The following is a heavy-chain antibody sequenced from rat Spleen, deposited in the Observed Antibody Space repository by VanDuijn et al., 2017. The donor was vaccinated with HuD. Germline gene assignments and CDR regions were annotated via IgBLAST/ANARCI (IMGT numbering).Heavy chain of an antibody. CDR2: ITNTGGST. V-gene: IGHV5-31*01. J-gene: IGHJ4*01. CDR3: TRGGPYVYTTDFYGVMDV. D-gene: IGHD1-6*01. Sequence: EVQLVESGGGLVQPGRSLKLSCVASGFTFNNYWMTWIRQAPGKGLEWVASITNTGGSTYYPDSVKGRFTISRDNAKSTLYLQMDSLRSEDTATYYCTRGGPYVYTTDFYGVMDVWGQGASVTVSS. CDR1: GFTFNNYW.